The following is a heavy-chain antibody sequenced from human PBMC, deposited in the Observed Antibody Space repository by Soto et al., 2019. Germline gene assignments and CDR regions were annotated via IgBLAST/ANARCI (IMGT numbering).Heavy chain of an antibody. CDR3: ARESRSSRYDSSGYSQFWFFDL. J-gene: IGHJ2*01. D-gene: IGHD3-22*01. V-gene: IGHV4-30-2*01. CDR2: IYQSGST. Sequence: QLQLQESGSGLVKPSQTLSLTCAVSGGSISSGGYSWSWIRQPPGKGLEWIGYIYQSGSTYYNPSLXSXXTISVDWSKXQXAXAXXSVTAADTAVYYCARESRSSRYDSSGYSQFWFFDLWGRGTLVTVSS. CDR1: GGSISSGGYS.